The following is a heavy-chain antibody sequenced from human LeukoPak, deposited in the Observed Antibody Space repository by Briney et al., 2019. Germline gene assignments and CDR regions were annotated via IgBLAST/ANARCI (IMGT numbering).Heavy chain of an antibody. V-gene: IGHV3-30*02. CDR3: AKALVVTPRGYFQH. CDR2: IRYDGSNK. J-gene: IGHJ1*01. CDR1: GFTFSSYG. Sequence: GRYLRLSCAASGFTFSSYGMHWVRQAPGKGLEWVAFIRYDGSNKYYADSVKGRFTISRDNSKNTLYLQMNSLRAEDTAVYYCAKALVVTPRGYFQHWGQGTLVTVSS. D-gene: IGHD4-23*01.